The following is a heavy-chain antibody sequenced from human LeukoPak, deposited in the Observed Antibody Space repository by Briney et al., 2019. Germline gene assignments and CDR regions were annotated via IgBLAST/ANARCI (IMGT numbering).Heavy chain of an antibody. CDR1: GFTFSSYA. CDR3: ARDGGYGDYAVDY. J-gene: IGHJ4*02. Sequence: GSLRLSCAASGFTFSSYAMTWVRQPPGKGLEWIGSIYYSGSTYYNPSLKSRVTISVDTSKNQFSLKLSSVTAADTAVYYCARDGGYGDYAVDYWGQGTLVTVSS. D-gene: IGHD4-17*01. CDR2: IYYSGST. V-gene: IGHV4-39*07.